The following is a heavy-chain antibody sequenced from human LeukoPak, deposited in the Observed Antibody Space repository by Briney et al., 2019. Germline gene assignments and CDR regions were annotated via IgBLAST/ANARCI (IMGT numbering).Heavy chain of an antibody. CDR3: ATLIKWEPKLMDY. D-gene: IGHD1-26*01. CDR1: GGSISSGYY. J-gene: IGHJ4*02. CDR2: IYHSGST. Sequence: SETLSLTCTVSGGSISSGYYWGWIRQPPGKGLEWIGSIYHSGSTYYNPSLKSRVTISVDTSKNQFSLKLSSVTAADTAVYYCATLIKWEPKLMDYWGQGTLVTVSS. V-gene: IGHV4-38-2*02.